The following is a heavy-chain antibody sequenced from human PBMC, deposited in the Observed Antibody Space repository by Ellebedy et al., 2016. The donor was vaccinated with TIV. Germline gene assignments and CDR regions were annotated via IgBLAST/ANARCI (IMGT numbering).Heavy chain of an antibody. V-gene: IGHV3-23*01. CDR3: ANVIVGATPFDY. J-gene: IGHJ4*02. Sequence: GGSLRLXXAASGFTFSRHAMSWVRQAPGKGLEWVSFISGSGVSTYYADSVKGRFTISRDNSKNTLSLQMNSLRAEDTAVYYCANVIVGATPFDYWGQGALVTVSS. CDR2: ISGSGVST. D-gene: IGHD1-26*01. CDR1: GFTFSRHA.